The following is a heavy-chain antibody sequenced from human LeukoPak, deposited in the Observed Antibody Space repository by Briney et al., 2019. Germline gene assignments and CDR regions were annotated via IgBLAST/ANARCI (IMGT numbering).Heavy chain of an antibody. Sequence: SETLSLTCTVSGGSISSGGYYWSWIRQHPGKGLEWTGYIYYSGSTYYNPSLKSRVTISVDTSKNQFPLKLSSVTAADTAVYYCAREEQQHDAFDIWGQGTMVTVSS. CDR3: AREEQQHDAFDI. CDR1: GGSISSGGYY. J-gene: IGHJ3*02. CDR2: IYYSGST. D-gene: IGHD6-13*01. V-gene: IGHV4-31*03.